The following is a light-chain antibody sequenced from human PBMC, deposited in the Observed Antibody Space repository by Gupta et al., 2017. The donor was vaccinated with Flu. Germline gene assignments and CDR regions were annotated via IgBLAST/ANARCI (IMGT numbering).Light chain of an antibody. CDR3: ASWDDSLNDYV. CDR1: SFTLGSNN. CDR2: NDN. J-gene: IGLJ1*01. Sequence: TVTVSRSGSSFTLGSNNVYWYQQLPGAAPNLLIFNDNRRRSAVPDRFSGSRSATSASLAISWLQAEDEADYYCASWDDSLNDYVFASGTKVTVL. V-gene: IGLV1-44*01.